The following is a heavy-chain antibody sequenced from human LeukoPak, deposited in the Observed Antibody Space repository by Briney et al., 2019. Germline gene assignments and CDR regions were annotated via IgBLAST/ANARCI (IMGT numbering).Heavy chain of an antibody. CDR2: MNPNSGNT. D-gene: IGHD6-13*01. V-gene: IGHV1-8*02. J-gene: IGHJ6*02. Sequence: ASVKVSCKASGGTFSSYAISWVRQATGQGLEWMGWMNPNSGNTGYAQKFQGRVTMTRNTSISTAYMELSSLRSEDTAVYYCARFLFYSSSWSLYGYYYYGMDVWGQGTTVTVSS. CDR1: GGTFSSYA. CDR3: ARFLFYSSSWSLYGYYYYGMDV.